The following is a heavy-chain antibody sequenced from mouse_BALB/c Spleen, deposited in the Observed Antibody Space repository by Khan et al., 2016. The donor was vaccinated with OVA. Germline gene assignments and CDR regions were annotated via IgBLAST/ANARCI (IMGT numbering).Heavy chain of an antibody. CDR3: AIRYYCSFWYFDV. Sequence: VQLQESGLELVNPGASVKMSCKASGDTFISYYIHWVKQRPGQGLEWIGWIYPGDGRTKYNEKCKGKTTLTADKSSSTAYMLLSSLTSEDSAICFCAIRYYCSFWYFDVWGAGTTVTVSS. D-gene: IGHD1-1*01. J-gene: IGHJ1*01. CDR2: IYPGDGRT. V-gene: IGHV1S56*01. CDR1: GDTFISYY.